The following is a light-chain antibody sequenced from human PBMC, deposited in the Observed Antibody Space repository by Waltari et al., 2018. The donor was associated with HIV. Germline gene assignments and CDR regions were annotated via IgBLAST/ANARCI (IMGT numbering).Light chain of an antibody. V-gene: IGKV4-1*01. CDR1: QSVLDSSNNTNF. CDR2: WAS. J-gene: IGKJ3*01. CDR3: QQYYTTPFT. Sequence: DIVMTQSPDSLAVSLGERATINCKSSQSVLDSSNNTNFLAWSQQKTGQPPKLLISWASTRESGVPGRLSGSGSGTDFTLTISSLQAEDVAVYYCQQYYTTPFTFGPGTKVDIK.